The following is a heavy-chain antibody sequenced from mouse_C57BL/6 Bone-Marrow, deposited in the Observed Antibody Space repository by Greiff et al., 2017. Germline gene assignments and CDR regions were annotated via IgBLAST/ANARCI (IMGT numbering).Heavy chain of an antibody. V-gene: IGHV5-6*01. D-gene: IGHD1-1*01. CDR3: ARQPGGYYGSTYFDY. J-gene: IGHJ2*01. Sequence: EVKVVESGGDLVKPGGSLKLSCAASGFTFSSYGMSWVRQTPDKRLEWVATISSGGSYTYYPDSVKGRFTISRDNAKNTLYLQMSSLKSEDTAMYYCARQPGGYYGSTYFDYWGQGTTLTVSS. CDR1: GFTFSSYG. CDR2: ISSGGSYT.